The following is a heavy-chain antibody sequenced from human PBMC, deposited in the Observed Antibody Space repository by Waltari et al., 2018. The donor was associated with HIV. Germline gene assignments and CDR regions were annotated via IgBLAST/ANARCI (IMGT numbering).Heavy chain of an antibody. D-gene: IGHD6-13*01. V-gene: IGHV4-34*01. CDR3: ARGGDPGDSSSRSIPHYFDY. J-gene: IGHJ4*02. Sequence: QVQLQQWGAGLLKPSETLSLTCAVYGGSFSGYYWSWIRQPPGKGLEWIGEINHSGSTNYNPSLKSRVTISVDTSKNQFSLELSSVTAADTAVYYCARGGDPGDSSSRSIPHYFDYWGQGTLVTVSS. CDR1: GGSFSGYY. CDR2: INHSGST.